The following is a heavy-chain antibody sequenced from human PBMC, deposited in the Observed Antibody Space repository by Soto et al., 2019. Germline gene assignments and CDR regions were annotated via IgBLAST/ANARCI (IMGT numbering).Heavy chain of an antibody. CDR3: ARDIVAPRSYYYYGMDV. CDR2: INPSGGGT. J-gene: IGHJ6*02. D-gene: IGHD5-12*01. V-gene: IGHV1-46*01. Sequence: ASVKVSCKASGYTFTSYYMHWVRQAPGQGLEWMGIINPSGGGTSYAQKFQGRVTMTRDTSTSTVYMELSSLRSEDTAVYYCARDIVAPRSYYYYGMDVWGQGTTVTVSS. CDR1: GYTFTSYY.